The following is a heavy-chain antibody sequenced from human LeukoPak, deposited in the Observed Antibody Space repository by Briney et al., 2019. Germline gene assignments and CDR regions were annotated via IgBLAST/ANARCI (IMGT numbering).Heavy chain of an antibody. D-gene: IGHD3-16*01. CDR1: GGSISSYY. J-gene: IGHJ4*02. CDR2: IYYSGST. V-gene: IGHV4-59*01. Sequence: KPSETLSLTCTVSGGSISSYYWSWIRQPPGKGLEWIGYIYYSGSTNYNPSLKSRVTISVDTSKNQFSLKLSSVTAADTAVYYCARDLQYYDYVWGSYDYYFDYWGQGTPVTVSS. CDR3: ARDLQYYDYVWGSYDYYFDY.